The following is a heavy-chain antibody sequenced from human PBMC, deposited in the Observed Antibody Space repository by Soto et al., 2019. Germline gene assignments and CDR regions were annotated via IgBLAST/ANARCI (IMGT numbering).Heavy chain of an antibody. CDR3: ATQRDSGYDYVLDV. Sequence: PGGSLRLSCEGSGFTVSSHAMTWIRQAPGKGPEWVSTVTADGGTYYADSVKGRFAMSRDTSENTLYLQMNSLGAEDTAAYYCATQRDSGYDYVLDVWGQGTTVTVSS. D-gene: IGHD5-12*01. J-gene: IGHJ6*02. V-gene: IGHV3-23*01. CDR2: VTADGGT. CDR1: GFTVSSHA.